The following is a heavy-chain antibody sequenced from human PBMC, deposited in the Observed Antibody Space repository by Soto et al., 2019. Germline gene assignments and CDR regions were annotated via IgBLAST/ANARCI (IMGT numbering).Heavy chain of an antibody. V-gene: IGHV1-58*02. Sequence: ASVKVSCKASGFTFTSSAMQWVRQARGQRLEWIGWIVVGSGNTNYAQKFQERVTITRDMSTSTAYMELSSLRSEDTAVYYCAADPVVYDYIWGSYRYNFDYWGQGTLVTVSS. CDR1: GFTFTSSA. J-gene: IGHJ4*02. D-gene: IGHD3-16*02. CDR3: AADPVVYDYIWGSYRYNFDY. CDR2: IVVGSGNT.